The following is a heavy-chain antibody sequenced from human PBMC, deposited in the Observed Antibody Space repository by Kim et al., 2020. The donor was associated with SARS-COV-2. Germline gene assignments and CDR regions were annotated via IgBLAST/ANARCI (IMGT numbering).Heavy chain of an antibody. J-gene: IGHJ4*02. Sequence: GRFHISRDNSKNTLYLQMNSLRAEDTAIYYCAKDLSSATYDFWSGYYGFDYWGQGTLVTVSS. V-gene: IGHV3-23*01. CDR3: AKDLSSATYDFWSGYYGFDY. D-gene: IGHD3-3*01.